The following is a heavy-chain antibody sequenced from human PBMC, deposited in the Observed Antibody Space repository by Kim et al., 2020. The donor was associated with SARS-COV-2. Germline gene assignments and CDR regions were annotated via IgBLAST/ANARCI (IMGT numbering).Heavy chain of an antibody. J-gene: IGHJ3*02. CDR3: ARDLHPHYYDSSGSYAFDI. D-gene: IGHD3-22*01. V-gene: IGHV4-34*01. CDR1: GGSFSGYY. CDR2: INHSGST. Sequence: SETLSLTCAVYGGSFSGYYWSWIRQPPGKVLEWIGEINHSGSTNYNPSLKSRVTISVDTSKNQFSLKLSSVTAADTAVYYCARDLHPHYYDSSGSYAFDIWGQGTMVTVSS.